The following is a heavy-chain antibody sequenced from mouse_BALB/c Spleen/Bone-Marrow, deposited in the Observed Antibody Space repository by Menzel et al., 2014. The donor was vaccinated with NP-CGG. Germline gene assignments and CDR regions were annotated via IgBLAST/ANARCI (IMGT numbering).Heavy chain of an antibody. J-gene: IGHJ4*01. V-gene: IGHV1-7*01. CDR3: ASPYGNYDAMDY. D-gene: IGHD2-1*01. CDR1: GYTFTSYW. Sequence: VQLQQSGAELAKPGASVKMSCKASGYTFTSYWMHWVKQSPGQGLEWIGYINPSTGYTEYNQKFKDKATLTADKSSSTAYMQLSSLTSEDSAVYYCASPYGNYDAMDYWGQGTSVTVSS. CDR2: INPSTGYT.